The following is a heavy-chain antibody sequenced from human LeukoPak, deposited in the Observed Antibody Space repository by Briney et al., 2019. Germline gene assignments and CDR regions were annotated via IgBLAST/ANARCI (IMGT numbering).Heavy chain of an antibody. CDR2: ISSSSSYI. J-gene: IGHJ4*02. V-gene: IGHV3-21*04. CDR1: GFTFSSYS. CDR3: AKDQFDYYDSSGLG. Sequence: GGSLRLSCAASGFTFSSYSMNWVRQAPGKGLEWVSSISSSSSYIYYADSVKGRFTISRDNSKNTLYLQMNSLRAEDTAVYYCAKDQFDYYDSSGLGWGQGTLVTVSS. D-gene: IGHD3-22*01.